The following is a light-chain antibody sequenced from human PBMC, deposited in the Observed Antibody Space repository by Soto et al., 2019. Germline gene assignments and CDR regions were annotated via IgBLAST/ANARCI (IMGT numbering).Light chain of an antibody. CDR3: QSYDSSLSGYV. CDR2: GNS. Sequence: VLTQPPSVSGAPGQRVTISCTGSSSNIGAGYDVHWYQQLPGTAPKLLIYGNSNRPSGVPDRFSGSKSGTSAYLAITGLQAEDEADYYCQSYDSSLSGYVFGTGTKVTVL. CDR1: SSNIGAGYD. J-gene: IGLJ1*01. V-gene: IGLV1-40*01.